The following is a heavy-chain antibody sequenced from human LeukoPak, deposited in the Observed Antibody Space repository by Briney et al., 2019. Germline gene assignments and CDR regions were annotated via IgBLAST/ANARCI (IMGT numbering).Heavy chain of an antibody. CDR2: FDPEDGET. CDR3: ATLDYDSSGSFYYYYGMDV. CDR1: GYTLTELS. V-gene: IGHV1-24*01. Sequence: ASVKVSCKVSGYTLTELSMHWVRQAPGKGLEWMGGFDPEDGETIYAQKFQGRVTMTEDTSTDTAYMELSSLGSEDTAVYYCATLDYDSSGSFYYYYGMDVWGQGTTVTVSS. D-gene: IGHD3-22*01. J-gene: IGHJ6*02.